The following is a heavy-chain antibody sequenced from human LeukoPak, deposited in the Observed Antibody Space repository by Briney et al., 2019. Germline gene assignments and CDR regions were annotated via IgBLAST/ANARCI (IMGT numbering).Heavy chain of an antibody. D-gene: IGHD3-10*01. Sequence: PGGSLRLSCVASGFTFSSFAMSWVRQAPGKGLEWVSAISGSGGSTYYADSVKGRFTISRDNSKNTVYLQMNSLRAEDTAVYYCHVRGVIKLGNNWFDPWGQGTLVTVSS. CDR1: GFTFSSFA. V-gene: IGHV3-23*01. J-gene: IGHJ5*02. CDR2: ISGSGGST. CDR3: HVRGVIKLGNNWFDP.